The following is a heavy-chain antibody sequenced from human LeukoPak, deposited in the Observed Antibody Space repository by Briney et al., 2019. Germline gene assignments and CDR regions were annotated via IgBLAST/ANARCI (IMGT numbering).Heavy chain of an antibody. V-gene: IGHV3-21*06. Sequence: GGSLRLSCAASGFTFSGYNMNWVRQTPGKGLEWVSYISSSSSYMSYADSVKGRFTISRDNAKNSLYLQMNSLRAEDTAVYYCARRPDYGGNSDFDYWGQGTLVTVSS. CDR3: ARRPDYGGNSDFDY. CDR1: GFTFSGYN. CDR2: ISSSSSYM. J-gene: IGHJ4*02. D-gene: IGHD4-23*01.